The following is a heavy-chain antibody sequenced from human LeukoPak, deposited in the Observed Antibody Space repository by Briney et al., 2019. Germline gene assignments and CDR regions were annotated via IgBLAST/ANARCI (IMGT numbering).Heavy chain of an antibody. CDR2: IIPIFGTA. CDR1: GGTFSSYA. J-gene: IGHJ5*02. V-gene: IGHV1-69*13. CDR3: AREPVDTAMVTGYNWFDP. Sequence: SVKVSCKASGGTFSSYAISWVRQAPGQGLEWMGGIIPIFGTANYAQKFQGRVTITADESTSTAYMELSSLRSEDTAVYYCAREPVDTAMVTGYNWFDPWGQGTLVTVSS. D-gene: IGHD5-18*01.